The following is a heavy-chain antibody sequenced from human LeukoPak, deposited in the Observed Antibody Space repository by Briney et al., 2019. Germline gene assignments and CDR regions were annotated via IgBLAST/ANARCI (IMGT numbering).Heavy chain of an antibody. V-gene: IGHV3-23*01. CDR2: ISGSGGST. D-gene: IGHD3-9*01. CDR1: GFTFSSYA. Sequence: PGGSLRLSCAASGFTFSSYAMSWVRQAPGKGLEWVSAISGSGGSTYYADSVKGRFTISRDNSKNTLYLQMNSLRAKDTAVYYCAKDSGRYFDWLLSPFDYWGQGTLVTVSS. CDR3: AKDSGRYFDWLLSPFDY. J-gene: IGHJ4*02.